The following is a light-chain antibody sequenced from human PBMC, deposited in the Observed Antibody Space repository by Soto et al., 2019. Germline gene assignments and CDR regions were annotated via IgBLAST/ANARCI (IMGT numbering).Light chain of an antibody. CDR2: DND. V-gene: IGLV1-44*01. CDR3: ATWDDSRNGYV. CDR1: SSNIGSNT. J-gene: IGLJ1*01. Sequence: SVLTQPPSASGTPGQRVTISASGSSSNIGSNTVSWYQQVPGTAPKLLIYDNDERPSGVPGRFSGSKSGTSASLAISGLQSEDEADYYCATWDDSRNGYVFGPGTKVTVL.